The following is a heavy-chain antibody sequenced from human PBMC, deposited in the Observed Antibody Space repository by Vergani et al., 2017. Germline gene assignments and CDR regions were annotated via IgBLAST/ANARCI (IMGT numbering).Heavy chain of an antibody. Sequence: QLQLQESGPGLVKPSETLSLTCTVSGGSISSSSYYWGWIRQPPGKGLEWIGSIYYSGSTYYNPSLKSRVTISVDTSKNQFSLKLSSVTAADTAVDYCARDPSDPEYSSSSPFDYWGQGTLVTVSS. CDR1: GGSISSSSYY. D-gene: IGHD6-6*01. CDR3: ARDPSDPEYSSSSPFDY. V-gene: IGHV4-39*02. J-gene: IGHJ4*02. CDR2: IYYSGST.